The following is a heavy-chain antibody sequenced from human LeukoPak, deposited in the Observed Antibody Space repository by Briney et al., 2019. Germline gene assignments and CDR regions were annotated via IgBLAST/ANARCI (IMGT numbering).Heavy chain of an antibody. CDR1: GGTFSSYA. CDR2: IIPIFGTA. CDR3: ASALDYGDEFDY. D-gene: IGHD4-17*01. J-gene: IGHJ4*02. V-gene: IGHV1-69*13. Sequence: ASVKVSCKASGGTFSSYAISWVRQAPGQGLEWMGGIIPIFGTANYAQKFQGRVTITADESTSTAYMELSSLRSDDTAAYYCASALDYGDEFDYWGQGTLVTVSS.